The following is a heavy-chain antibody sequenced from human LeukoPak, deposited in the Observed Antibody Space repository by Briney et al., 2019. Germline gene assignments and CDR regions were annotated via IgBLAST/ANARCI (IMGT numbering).Heavy chain of an antibody. CDR2: IYHSGST. V-gene: IGHV4-34*01. J-gene: IGHJ5*02. CDR1: GGSFSGYY. CDR3: ASIDYGDPTGWFDP. D-gene: IGHD4-17*01. Sequence: PSETLSLTCAVYGGSFSGYYWSWIRQPPGKGLEWIGEIYHSGSTNYNPSLKSRVTISVDKSKNQFSLKLSSVTAADTAVYYCASIDYGDPTGWFDPWGQGTLVTVSS.